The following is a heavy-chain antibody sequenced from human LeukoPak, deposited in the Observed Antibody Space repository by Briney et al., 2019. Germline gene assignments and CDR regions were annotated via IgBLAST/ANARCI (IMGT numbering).Heavy chain of an antibody. V-gene: IGHV3-21*01. Sequence: PGGSLRLSCAASGFTFSSYSMNWVRQAPGKGLEWVSSISSSSSYIYYADSVKGRFTISRDNAKNSLYLQMNSLRAEDTAVYYCAREEQLGPHVRYYYYMDVWGKGTTVTVSS. CDR2: ISSSSSYI. CDR3: AREEQLGPHVRYYYYMDV. CDR1: GFTFSSYS. J-gene: IGHJ6*03. D-gene: IGHD6-6*01.